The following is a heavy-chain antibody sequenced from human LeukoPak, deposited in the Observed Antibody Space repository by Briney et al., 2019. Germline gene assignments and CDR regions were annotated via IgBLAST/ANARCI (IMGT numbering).Heavy chain of an antibody. J-gene: IGHJ5*02. CDR2: IYYSGST. CDR1: GGSISSSSYY. D-gene: IGHD6-13*01. Sequence: SETLSLTCTASGGSISSSSYYWGWIRQPPGKGLEWIGSIYYSGSTYYNPSLKSRVTISVDTSKNQFSLKLSSVTAADTAVYYCARKWALLAAAGTRYFRGWFDPWGQGTLVTVSS. CDR3: ARKWALLAAAGTRYFRGWFDP. V-gene: IGHV4-39*07.